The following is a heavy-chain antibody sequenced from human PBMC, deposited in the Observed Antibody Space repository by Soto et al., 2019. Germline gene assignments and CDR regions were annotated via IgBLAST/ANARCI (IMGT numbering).Heavy chain of an antibody. V-gene: IGHV4-59*08. CDR1: GGSISSYY. D-gene: IGHD4-4*01. J-gene: IGHJ5*02. CDR3: ASQPGYSNSGYWFDP. Sequence: SETLSLTCSVSGGSISSYYWSWIRQPPGKGLEWIGYIYYSGSTNYNPSLKSRVTISVDTSKNQFSLKLSSVTAADTAVYYCASQPGYSNSGYWFDPWGQGTLVTVSS. CDR2: IYYSGST.